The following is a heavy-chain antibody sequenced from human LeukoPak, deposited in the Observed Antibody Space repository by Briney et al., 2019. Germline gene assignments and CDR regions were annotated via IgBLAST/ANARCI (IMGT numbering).Heavy chain of an antibody. CDR3: AKDLTPRDSRSWYTDAFDI. D-gene: IGHD6-13*01. CDR1: GFSFSNYE. J-gene: IGHJ3*02. CDR2: ISYTGSTT. V-gene: IGHV3-48*03. Sequence: PGGSLRLSCAASGFSFSNYEMNWVRQAPGKGLEWISYISYTGSTTYQPDSVKGRFTISRDNAKNTLYLQMNSLRAEDTAVYYCAKDLTPRDSRSWYTDAFDIWGQGTMVTVSS.